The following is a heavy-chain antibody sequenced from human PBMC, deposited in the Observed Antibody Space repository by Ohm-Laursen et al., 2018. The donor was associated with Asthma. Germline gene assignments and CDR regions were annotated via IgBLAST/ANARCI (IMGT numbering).Heavy chain of an antibody. CDR3: ARSYDILTGYPTSDAFDI. CDR2: ISSSSSYI. CDR1: GFTFRSYA. Sequence: SLRLSCTASGFTFRSYAMNWVRQAPGKGLEWVSSISSSSSYIYYADSVKGRFTISRDNAKNSLYLQMNSLRAEDTAVYYCARSYDILTGYPTSDAFDIWGQGTMVTVSS. J-gene: IGHJ3*02. D-gene: IGHD3-9*01. V-gene: IGHV3-21*01.